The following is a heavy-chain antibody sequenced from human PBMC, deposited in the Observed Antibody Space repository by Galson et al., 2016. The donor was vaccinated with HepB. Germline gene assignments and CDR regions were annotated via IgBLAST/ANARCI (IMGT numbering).Heavy chain of an antibody. CDR1: GGTLSSYA. V-gene: IGHV1-69*13. D-gene: IGHD1-26*01. J-gene: IGHJ2*01. CDR2: IIPIFGTG. CDR3: ARTVTDRATLDWYFEL. Sequence: SVKVSCKASGGTLSSYAISWVRQAPGQGLEWMGGIIPIFGTGHYAQNFQGRVTIIADESTSTAYMELSSLRSEDTAVYYCARTVTDRATLDWYFELWGRGTLVTVSS.